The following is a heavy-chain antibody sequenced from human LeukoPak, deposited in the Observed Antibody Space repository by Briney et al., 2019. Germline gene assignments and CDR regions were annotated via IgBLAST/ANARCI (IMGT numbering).Heavy chain of an antibody. Sequence: SETLSLTCTVSGGSISSSSYYWGWIRQPPGKGLEWIGSIYYSGSTYYNPSLKSRVTISVDTSKNQFSLKLSTVTAADTAVYYCARQSWSGYSYYYYYMDVWGKGTTVTVSS. J-gene: IGHJ6*03. CDR3: ARQSWSGYSYYYYYMDV. D-gene: IGHD1-14*01. CDR2: IYYSGST. CDR1: GGSISSSSYY. V-gene: IGHV4-39*01.